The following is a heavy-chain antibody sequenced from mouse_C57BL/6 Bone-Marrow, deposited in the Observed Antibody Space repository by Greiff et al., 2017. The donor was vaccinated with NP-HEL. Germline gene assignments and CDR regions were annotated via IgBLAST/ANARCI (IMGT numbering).Heavy chain of an antibody. Sequence: QVQLQQSGAELVRPGASVKLSCKASGYTFTDYYINWVKQRPGQGLEWIAMIYPGSGNTYYNEKFKGKATLTAEKSSSTAYMQLSSLTSEDSAVYFCAIWLRRNYYAMDYWGQGTSVTVSS. CDR2: IYPGSGNT. V-gene: IGHV1-76*01. J-gene: IGHJ4*01. D-gene: IGHD2-2*01. CDR1: GYTFTDYY. CDR3: AIWLRRNYYAMDY.